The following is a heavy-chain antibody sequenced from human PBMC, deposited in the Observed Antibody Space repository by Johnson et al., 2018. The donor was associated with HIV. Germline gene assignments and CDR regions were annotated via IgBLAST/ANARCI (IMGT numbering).Heavy chain of an antibody. CDR2: IRYDGSNK. Sequence: QVQLVESGGGVVQPGRSLRLSCAASGFTFSSYAMHWVRQAPGKGLEWVAFIRYDGSNKYYADSVKGRFTISRDNSKNTLYLQMNSLRAEDTALYYCARDLIVGASGSDAFDVWGQGTAVTVSS. J-gene: IGHJ3*01. D-gene: IGHD1-26*01. CDR1: GFTFSSYA. CDR3: ARDLIVGASGSDAFDV. V-gene: IGHV3-33*08.